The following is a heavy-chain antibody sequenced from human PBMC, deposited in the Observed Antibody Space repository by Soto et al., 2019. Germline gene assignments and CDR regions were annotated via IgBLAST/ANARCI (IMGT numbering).Heavy chain of an antibody. V-gene: IGHV5-51*01. Sequence: PGESLKISCKGSGYSFTSYWIGWVRQMPGKSLEWMGIIYAGDSDTRYSPSFQGQVTISADKSISTAYLQWSSLKASDTAMYYCARHPFRRLGGKAAAGTWFDPWGQGTLVTVSS. CDR1: GYSFTSYW. D-gene: IGHD6-13*01. CDR3: ARHPFRRLGGKAAAGTWFDP. J-gene: IGHJ5*02. CDR2: IYAGDSDT.